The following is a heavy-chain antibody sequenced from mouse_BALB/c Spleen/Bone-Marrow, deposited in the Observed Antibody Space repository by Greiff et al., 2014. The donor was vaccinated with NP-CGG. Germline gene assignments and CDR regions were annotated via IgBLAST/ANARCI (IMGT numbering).Heavy chain of an antibody. CDR1: GFTFTDYY. CDR2: IRNKANGYTT. Sequence: EVKLQESGGGLVQPGGSLRLSCATSGFTFTDYYMSWVRQPPGKALEWLGFIRNKANGYTTEYSASVKGRFTISRDNSRSILYLQMNTLRAEDSATYYCARDKNYGSYWYFDVWGAGTTVTVSS. V-gene: IGHV7-3*02. J-gene: IGHJ1*01. CDR3: ARDKNYGSYWYFDV. D-gene: IGHD2-1*01.